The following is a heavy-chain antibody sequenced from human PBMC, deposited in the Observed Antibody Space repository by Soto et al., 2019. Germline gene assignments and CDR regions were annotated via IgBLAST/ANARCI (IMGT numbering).Heavy chain of an antibody. CDR2: IGTAGDT. Sequence: EVQLVESGGDLVQPGGSLRLSCAASGFTFSRYDFHWVRQATGKGLEWVSGIGTAGDTYYAGSVKGRFTISRENAKNSLYLPMNSLRAGDTAVYYCTRGAAGFDYWGQGTLVTVSS. V-gene: IGHV3-13*01. CDR1: GFTFSRYD. D-gene: IGHD6-13*01. CDR3: TRGAAGFDY. J-gene: IGHJ4*02.